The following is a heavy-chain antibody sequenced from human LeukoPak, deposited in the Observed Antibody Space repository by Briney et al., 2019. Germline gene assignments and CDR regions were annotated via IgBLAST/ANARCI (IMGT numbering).Heavy chain of an antibody. CDR3: ARRGDYYDSSGYEGFEY. D-gene: IGHD3-22*01. J-gene: IGHJ4*02. V-gene: IGHV1-2*02. CDR1: GHTFTGYY. CDR2: INPNSGGT. Sequence: ASVKVSCKASGHTFTGYYMHWVRQAPGQGLEWMGWINPNSGGTNFPQKFQGRVTMTRDTSISTAYMELSRLRSDDTAVYYCARRGDYYDSSGYEGFEYWGQGTLVTVSS.